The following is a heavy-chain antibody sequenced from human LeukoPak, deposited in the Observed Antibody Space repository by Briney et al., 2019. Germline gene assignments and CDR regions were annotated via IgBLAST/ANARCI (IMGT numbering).Heavy chain of an antibody. Sequence: GWSLRLSCAASGFTFSSYAMHWVRQAPGKGLEWVAVISYDGSNKYYADSVKGRFTISRDNSKNTLYLQMNSLRAEDTAVYYCARALAARRRLTYYYGMDVWGQGTTVTVSS. J-gene: IGHJ6*02. CDR3: ARALAARRRLTYYYGMDV. V-gene: IGHV3-30-3*01. CDR2: ISYDGSNK. D-gene: IGHD6-6*01. CDR1: GFTFSSYA.